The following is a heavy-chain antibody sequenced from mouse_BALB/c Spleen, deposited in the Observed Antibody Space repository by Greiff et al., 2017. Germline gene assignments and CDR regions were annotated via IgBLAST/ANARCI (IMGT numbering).Heavy chain of an antibody. CDR1: GFTFSSYA. V-gene: IGHV5-6-5*01. Sequence: EVKLVESGGGLVKPGGSLKLSCAASGFTFSSYAMSWVRQTPEKRLEWVASISSGGSTYYPDSVKGRFTISRDNARNILYLQMSSLRSEDTAMYYCAREGYYGSYAMDYWGQGTSVTVSS. CDR3: AREGYYGSYAMDY. J-gene: IGHJ4*01. CDR2: ISSGGST. D-gene: IGHD1-1*01.